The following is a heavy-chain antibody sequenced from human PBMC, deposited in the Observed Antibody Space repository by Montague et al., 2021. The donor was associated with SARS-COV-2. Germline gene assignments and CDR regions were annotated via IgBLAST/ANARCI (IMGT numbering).Heavy chain of an antibody. Sequence: SETLSLTCTVSGASINSRYWSWIRQPPGKGLEWIGYYYSGSTKYNPSLKSRVTISVDTSKNQFSLKLSSVTAADTAVYYCARGDGHYYGSGTYPYYWGQGTLVTVSS. D-gene: IGHD3-10*01. CDR2: YYSGST. CDR1: GASINSRY. J-gene: IGHJ4*02. CDR3: ARGDGHYYGSGTYPYY. V-gene: IGHV4-59*11.